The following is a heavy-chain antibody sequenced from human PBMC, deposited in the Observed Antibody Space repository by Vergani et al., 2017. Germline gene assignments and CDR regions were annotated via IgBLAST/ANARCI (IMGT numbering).Heavy chain of an antibody. Sequence: QVQLQESGPGLVKPSQTLSLTCTVSGVSISSGGHYWSWIRQHPGKGLEWIGYIYYSGSTYYNPSLKSRVTISVDTSKNQFSLKLSTVTAADTAVYYCARGYCSGGSCYGLYNLFDPWGQGTLVTVSS. J-gene: IGHJ5*02. CDR3: ARGYCSGGSCYGLYNLFDP. D-gene: IGHD2-15*01. CDR1: GVSISSGGHY. V-gene: IGHV4-31*03. CDR2: IYYSGST.